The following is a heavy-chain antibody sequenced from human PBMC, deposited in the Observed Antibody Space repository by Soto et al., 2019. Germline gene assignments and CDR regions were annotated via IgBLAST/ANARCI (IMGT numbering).Heavy chain of an antibody. D-gene: IGHD6-13*01. Sequence: LGESLKISCKGSGYSFTSYWISWVRQMPVKGLEWRGRIDPGDSYTNYSPSFQGHVTISADKSISTAYLQWSSLAASDTAMYYCAVSEAADYYFEYWGKGTMVTVSS. V-gene: IGHV5-10-1*01. J-gene: IGHJ4*02. CDR3: AVSEAADYYFEY. CDR1: GYSFTSYW. CDR2: IDPGDSYT.